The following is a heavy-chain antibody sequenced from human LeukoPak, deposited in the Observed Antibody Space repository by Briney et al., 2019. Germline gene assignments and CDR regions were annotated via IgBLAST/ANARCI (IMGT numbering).Heavy chain of an antibody. CDR2: IYYSGST. D-gene: IGHD3-10*01. CDR1: GGSISSYY. V-gene: IGHV4-59*01. CDR3: ASSYGSGSQRWYYFDY. Sequence: SETLSLTCTVSGGSISSYYWSRTRQPPGKELEWIGYIYYSGSTNYNPSLKSRVTISVDTSKNQFSLKPSSVTAADTAVYYCASSYGSGSQRWYYFDYWGQGTLVTVSS. J-gene: IGHJ4*02.